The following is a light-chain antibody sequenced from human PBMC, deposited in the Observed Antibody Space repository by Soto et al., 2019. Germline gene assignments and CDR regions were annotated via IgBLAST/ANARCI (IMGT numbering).Light chain of an antibody. J-gene: IGLJ2*01. CDR1: SSNVGNNY. V-gene: IGLV1-51*02. Sequence: QSALTQPPSVSAAPGQKVTISCSGSSSNVGNNYVSWYQYLPGTAPKLLIYENNKRPSGIPDRFSGSKSGTSATLGITGLQTGDETDYYCGTWDSNLSAHVVFGGGTK. CDR3: GTWDSNLSAHVV. CDR2: ENN.